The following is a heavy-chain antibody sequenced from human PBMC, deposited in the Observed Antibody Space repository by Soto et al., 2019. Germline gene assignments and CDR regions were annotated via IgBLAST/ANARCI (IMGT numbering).Heavy chain of an antibody. Sequence: QVQLVQSGAEVQKPASSVKVSCKASGGTFHNYPITWVRQAPGEGLEWMGGSIPIFGTANYAQNFQGRVTISVDESTSTAYMELSSLRSEDTAVYYCARGRGYSGDDHYYYFDMDVW. V-gene: IGHV1-69*01. CDR3: ARGRGYSGDDHYYYFDMDV. J-gene: IGHJ6*01. CDR2: SIPIFGTA. CDR1: GGTFHNYP. D-gene: IGHD5-12*01.